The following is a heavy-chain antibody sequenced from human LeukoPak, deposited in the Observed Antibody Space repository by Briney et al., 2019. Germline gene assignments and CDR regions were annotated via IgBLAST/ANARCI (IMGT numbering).Heavy chain of an antibody. Sequence: PSETLSLTCAVSGGPMSDCYWYWFRHFVATGMEWIGRIHAIGSTNFTPSLTSRVIISLDTSKNQFSLSLSSVTAADTATYYCARILDRDAWGQGTLVTVSP. CDR2: IHAIGST. CDR3: ARILDRDA. V-gene: IGHV4-59*10. CDR1: GGPMSDCY. D-gene: IGHD3-22*01. J-gene: IGHJ3*01.